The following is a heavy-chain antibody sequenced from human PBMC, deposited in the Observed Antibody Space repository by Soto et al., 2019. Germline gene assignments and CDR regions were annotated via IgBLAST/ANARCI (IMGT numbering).Heavy chain of an antibody. V-gene: IGHV1-3*01. J-gene: IGHJ5*02. CDR1: GYTFSGHA. Sequence: ASVKVSCKASGYTFSGHAIHWLRQAPGQRPEWLGWINAGNSKTYYSEKFEGRVTFTRDTSKNQFSLNLMSTTAADTAVYYCARHSTNKSWYYGWFDPWGHGTLLTVSS. CDR3: ARHSTNKSWYYGWFDP. CDR2: INAGNSKT. D-gene: IGHD6-13*01.